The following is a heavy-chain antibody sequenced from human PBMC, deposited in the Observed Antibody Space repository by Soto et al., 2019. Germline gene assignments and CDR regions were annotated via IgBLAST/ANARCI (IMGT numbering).Heavy chain of an antibody. CDR1: EFTFSSYE. Sequence: PGGSPRLSCVASEFTFSSYEMNWVRQAPGKGLEWVSYISSSGSTIYYPDSVKGRFTISRDNAKKSLYLQMNSLRAEDTAVYYCVRFGGAAAGPGDYWGQGTLVTVSS. J-gene: IGHJ4*02. D-gene: IGHD6-13*01. CDR2: ISSSGSTI. CDR3: VRFGGAAAGPGDY. V-gene: IGHV3-48*03.